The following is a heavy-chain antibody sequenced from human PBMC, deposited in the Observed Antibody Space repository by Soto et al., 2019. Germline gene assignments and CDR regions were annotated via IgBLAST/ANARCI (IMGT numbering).Heavy chain of an antibody. CDR3: AREARYYDILTGYSVRYYYYGMDV. D-gene: IGHD3-9*01. Sequence: GGSLRLSCAASGFTFSSYGMHWVRQAPGKGLEWVAVIWYDGSNKYYADSVKGRFTISRDNSKKTLFLKMNSLRAEDTAVYYCAREARYYDILTGYSVRYYYYGMDVWGQGTTVTVSS. J-gene: IGHJ6*02. CDR2: IWYDGSNK. CDR1: GFTFSSYG. V-gene: IGHV3-33*01.